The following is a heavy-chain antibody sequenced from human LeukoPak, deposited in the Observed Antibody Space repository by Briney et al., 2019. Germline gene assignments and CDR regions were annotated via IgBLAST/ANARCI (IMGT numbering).Heavy chain of an antibody. D-gene: IGHD3-16*01. CDR2: ISASGNYI. V-gene: IGHV3-21*01. J-gene: IGHJ3*02. CDR3: ARGLYYYGTDAFDI. CDR1: GFSFSSYS. Sequence: GGSLRLSCAAPGFSFSSYSMNWVRQAPGRGLEWVSSISASGNYIYYADSVKGRFTISRDSAENSLYLQMNSLGAEDTAVYYCARGLYYYGTDAFDIWGQGTMVTVS.